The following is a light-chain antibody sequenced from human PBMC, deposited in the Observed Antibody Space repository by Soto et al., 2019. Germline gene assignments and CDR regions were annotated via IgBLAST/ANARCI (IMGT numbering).Light chain of an antibody. CDR3: QQYNNWPLT. Sequence: EIVLTQSPATLSLSPGERATLSCRASQSVSSYLAWYQQKPGQAPRLLIYDTSTRATGIPARFSGSGSETEFTLTISSLQSEDFAVYYCQQYNNWPLTFGQGTKVDIK. CDR1: QSVSSY. V-gene: IGKV3-15*01. J-gene: IGKJ1*01. CDR2: DTS.